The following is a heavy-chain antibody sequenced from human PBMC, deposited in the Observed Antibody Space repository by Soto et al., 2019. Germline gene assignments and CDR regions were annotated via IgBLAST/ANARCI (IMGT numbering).Heavy chain of an antibody. J-gene: IGHJ6*02. CDR1: GGTFSSYA. Sequence: ASVKVSCKASGGTFSSYAISWVRQAPGQGLEWMGGIIPIFGTANYAQKFQGRVTITADKSTSTAYMELSSLRSEDTAVYYCARTGYSYGYRYYYYGMDVWGQGTTVTVSS. CDR2: IIPIFGTA. CDR3: ARTGYSYGYRYYYYGMDV. V-gene: IGHV1-69*06. D-gene: IGHD5-18*01.